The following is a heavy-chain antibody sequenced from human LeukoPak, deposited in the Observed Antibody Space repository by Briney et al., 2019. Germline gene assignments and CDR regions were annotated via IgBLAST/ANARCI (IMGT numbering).Heavy chain of an antibody. V-gene: IGHV3-53*01. CDR2: IYSGGST. Sequence: PGGSLRLSCAASGFTVSSNYMSWVRQAPGKGLEWVSVIYSGGSTYYADSVKGRFTISSDNSKNTLYLQMNSLRGEDTAVYYCARVKGYYDSSGYYSDWFDPGGQGTLVTVSS. CDR3: ARVKGYYDSSGYYSDWFDP. J-gene: IGHJ5*02. D-gene: IGHD3-22*01. CDR1: GFTVSSNY.